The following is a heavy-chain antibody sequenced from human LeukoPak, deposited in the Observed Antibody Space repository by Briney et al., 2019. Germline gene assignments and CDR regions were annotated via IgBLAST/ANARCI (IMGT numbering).Heavy chain of an antibody. J-gene: IGHJ6*03. CDR1: GYTFTDYY. V-gene: IGHV1-46*01. Sequence: ASVKVSCKASGYTFTDYYIHWVRQVPGQGLEWVGVIDPNGGATNYAQKFQGRVTITTDESTSTAYMELSSLRSEDTAVYYCARTGGGESDGDYDSDYYYYYMDVWGKGTTVTVSS. D-gene: IGHD4-17*01. CDR2: IDPNGGAT. CDR3: ARTGGGESDGDYDSDYYYYYMDV.